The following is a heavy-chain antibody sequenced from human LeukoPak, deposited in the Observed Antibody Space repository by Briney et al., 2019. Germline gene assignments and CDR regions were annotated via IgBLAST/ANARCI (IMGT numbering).Heavy chain of an antibody. V-gene: IGHV4-39*01. CDR2: IDYIGTT. CDR3: ARRGQAAGSKGAFDY. CDR1: GGSISSTSYY. Sequence: SETLSLTCTVSGGSISSTSYYWAWIRQPPGRGLEWIGSIDYIGTTYYNPSLKSRVTISVDTSKNQFSLKLSSVTASDTAKYFCARRGQAAGSKGAFDYWGQGSLVTVSS. J-gene: IGHJ4*02. D-gene: IGHD6-13*01.